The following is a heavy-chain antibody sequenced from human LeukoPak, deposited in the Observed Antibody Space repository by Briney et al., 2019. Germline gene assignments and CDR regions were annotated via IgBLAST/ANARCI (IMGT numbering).Heavy chain of an antibody. J-gene: IGHJ4*02. CDR3: ARGLRGLWSFYTTLYYFDY. D-gene: IGHD5-18*01. Sequence: SETLSLTCAVYGGSFSGYYWSWIRQPPGKGLEWIGEINHSGSTNYNPSLKGRVTISVDTSKNQFSLKLSSVTAADTAVYYCARGLRGLWSFYTTLYYFDYWGQGTLVTVSS. CDR2: INHSGST. V-gene: IGHV4-34*01. CDR1: GGSFSGYY.